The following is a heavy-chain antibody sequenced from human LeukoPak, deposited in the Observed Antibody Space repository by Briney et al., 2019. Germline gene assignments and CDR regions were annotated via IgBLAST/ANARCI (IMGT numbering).Heavy chain of an antibody. J-gene: IGHJ4*02. D-gene: IGHD3-22*01. CDR2: ISWDGGST. CDR1: GFTFDDYA. CDR3: AKALYYYDSSGIDY. Sequence: GGSLRLSCAASGFTFDDYAMHWVRQAPGKGLEWVSLISWDGGSTYYADSVKGRFTISRDNSKNSLYLQMNSLRAEDTALYYCAKALYYYDSSGIDYWGQGTLVTVSS. V-gene: IGHV3-43D*03.